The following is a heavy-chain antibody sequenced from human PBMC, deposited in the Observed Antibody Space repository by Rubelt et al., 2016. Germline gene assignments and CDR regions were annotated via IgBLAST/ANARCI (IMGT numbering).Heavy chain of an antibody. J-gene: IGHJ6*02. CDR2: IYYSGST. CDR1: GGSISSSSYY. Sequence: LQLQESGPGLVKPSETLSLTCTVSGGSISSSSYYWGWIRQPPGKGLEWIGSIYYSGSTYYNPSPKGRVTISVDTSKNQFSLKLGSVTAADTAVYFCARIDYNGHGMDVWGRGNTVTVSS. D-gene: IGHD4-11*01. CDR3: ARIDYNGHGMDV. V-gene: IGHV4-39*01.